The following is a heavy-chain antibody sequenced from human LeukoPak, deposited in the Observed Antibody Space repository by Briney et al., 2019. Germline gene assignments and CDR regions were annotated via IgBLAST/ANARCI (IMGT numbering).Heavy chain of an antibody. J-gene: IGHJ4*02. D-gene: IGHD3-3*01. Sequence: SVKVSCKASGGTFSSYAISWVRQAPGQGLEWMGGIIPIFGTANYAQKFQGRVTITADESTSTAYMGLSSLRSEDTAVYYCASHGAYDFWSGCYFDYWGQGTLVTVSS. CDR3: ASHGAYDFWSGCYFDY. V-gene: IGHV1-69*13. CDR1: GGTFSSYA. CDR2: IIPIFGTA.